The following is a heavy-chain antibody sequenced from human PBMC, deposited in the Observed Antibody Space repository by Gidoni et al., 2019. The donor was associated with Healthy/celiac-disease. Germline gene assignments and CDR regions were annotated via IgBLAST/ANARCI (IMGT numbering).Heavy chain of an antibody. CDR3: ARDGSGWYGGNWFDP. D-gene: IGHD6-19*01. CDR2: ISYDGSNK. J-gene: IGHJ5*02. CDR1: GFTFSSYA. Sequence: QVQLVESGGGVVQPGRSLRLSCAASGFTFSSYAMHWVRQAPGKGLGWVAVISYDGSNKYYADSVKGRFTISRDNSKNTLYLQMNSLRAEDTAVYYCARDGSGWYGGNWFDPWGQGTLVTVSS. V-gene: IGHV3-30*01.